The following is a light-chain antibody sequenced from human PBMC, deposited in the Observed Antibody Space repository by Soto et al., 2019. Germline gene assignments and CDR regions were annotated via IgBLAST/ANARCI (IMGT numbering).Light chain of an antibody. CDR1: QSISTN. J-gene: IGKJ1*01. V-gene: IGKV3-15*01. Sequence: EIVMTQSPATLCVSPGARATLSCRASQSISTNLAWYQRKPGQSPSLLVYGAATRATGVPARFSGSGSGTQFTLTITSLRSEDFAVYYCQQYNTWTWTFGQGTKVDIK. CDR2: GAA. CDR3: QQYNTWTWT.